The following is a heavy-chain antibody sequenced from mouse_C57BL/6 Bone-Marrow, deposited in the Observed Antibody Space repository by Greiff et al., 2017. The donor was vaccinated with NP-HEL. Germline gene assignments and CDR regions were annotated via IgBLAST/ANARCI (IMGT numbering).Heavy chain of an antibody. CDR3: TTSGYYYGSSYFDY. V-gene: IGHV14-4*01. Sequence: EVQLQQSGAELVRPGASVKLSCTASGFNIKDDYMHWVKQRPEQGLEWIGWIDPDNGDTENASKFQGKATITADTSSNTAYLQLSSLTSEDTAVYYCTTSGYYYGSSYFDYWGQGTTLTVSS. J-gene: IGHJ2*01. D-gene: IGHD1-1*01. CDR1: GFNIKDDY. CDR2: IDPDNGDT.